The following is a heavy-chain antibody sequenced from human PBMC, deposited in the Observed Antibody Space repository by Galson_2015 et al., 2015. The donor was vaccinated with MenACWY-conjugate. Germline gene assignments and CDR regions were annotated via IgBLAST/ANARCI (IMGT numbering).Heavy chain of an antibody. D-gene: IGHD2-15*01. CDR2: INVGIGNT. J-gene: IGHJ5*02. V-gene: IGHV1-3*01. CDR1: GYTFTSYA. CDR3: VRGYCSGATCPVGFDP. Sequence: SVKVSCKASGYTFTSYAIHWVRQAPGQRLEWMGWINVGIGNTKYSQKFQGRVTITRDTSASTAYMELSSLRSEDTAVYYCVRGYCSGATCPVGFDPWGQGTVVTVSS.